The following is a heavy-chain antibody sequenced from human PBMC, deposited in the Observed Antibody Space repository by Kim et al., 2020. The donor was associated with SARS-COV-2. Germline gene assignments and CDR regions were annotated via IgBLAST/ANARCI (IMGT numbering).Heavy chain of an antibody. CDR2: INHSGST. Sequence: SETLSLTCAVYGGSFSGYYWSWIRQPPGKGLEWIGEINHSGSTNYNPSLKSRVTISVDTSKNQFSLKLSSVTAADTAVYYCARGIRVVVAAKSWFDPWGQGTLVTVSS. J-gene: IGHJ5*02. CDR3: ARGIRVVVAAKSWFDP. D-gene: IGHD2-15*01. CDR1: GGSFSGYY. V-gene: IGHV4-34*01.